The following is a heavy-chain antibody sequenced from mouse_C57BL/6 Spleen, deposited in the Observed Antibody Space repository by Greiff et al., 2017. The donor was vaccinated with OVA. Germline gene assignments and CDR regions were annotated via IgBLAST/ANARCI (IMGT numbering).Heavy chain of an antibody. D-gene: IGHD1-1*01. CDR2: IYPRSGNT. CDR1: GYTFTSYG. CDR3: ARVTTVVAVYYAMDY. Sequence: VQLQQSGAELARPGASVKLSCKASGYTFTSYGISWVKQRTGQGLEWIGEIYPRSGNTYYNEKFKGKATLTADKSSSTAYMELRSLTSEDSAVYFCARVTTVVAVYYAMDYWGQGTSVTVSS. V-gene: IGHV1-81*01. J-gene: IGHJ4*01.